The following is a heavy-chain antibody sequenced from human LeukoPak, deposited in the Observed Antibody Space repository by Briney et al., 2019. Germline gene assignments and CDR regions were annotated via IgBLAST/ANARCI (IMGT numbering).Heavy chain of an antibody. J-gene: IGHJ5*02. D-gene: IGHD2-21*02. CDR1: GYTFSDNY. CDR2: IDPKNGAT. V-gene: IGHV1-2*02. CDR3: ARGSCDFNNWFDP. Sequence: ASVKVSCKASGYTFSDNYIHWVRQAPGQGLEYMGWIDPKNGATRYAQKFQGRATVTRDTSISTAYMELRILRSDDTAVYYCARGSCDFNNWFDPWGHGTRVTVSS.